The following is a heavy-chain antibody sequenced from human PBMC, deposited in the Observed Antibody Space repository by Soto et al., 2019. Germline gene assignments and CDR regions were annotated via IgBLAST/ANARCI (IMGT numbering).Heavy chain of an antibody. CDR2: INPNSGGP. V-gene: IGHV1-2*04. J-gene: IGHJ3*02. CDR3: ATHRMIEVYSSGWFDAFDI. CDR1: GYTFTGYY. D-gene: IGHD6-19*01. Sequence: ASVKVSCKASGYTFTGYYMRWVRQAPGQGLEWMGWINPNSGGPNYAQKFQGWVTMTRDTSISTAYMELSRLRSDDTAVYYCATHRMIEVYSSGWFDAFDIWGQGTMVTVSS.